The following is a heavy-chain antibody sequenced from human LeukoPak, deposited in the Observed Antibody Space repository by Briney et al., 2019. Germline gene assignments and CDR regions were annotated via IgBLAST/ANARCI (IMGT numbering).Heavy chain of an antibody. CDR3: AKYYGSGGKIDY. D-gene: IGHD3-10*01. CDR1: GFTFSGYA. V-gene: IGHV3-23*01. Sequence: GGSLRLSCAASGFTFSGYAMSWVRQAPGKGLEWVSAISGSGGSTYYADSVKGRFTISRDNSKNTLYLQMNSLRAEDMAVYYCAKYYGSGGKIDYWAREPWSPSPQ. CDR2: ISGSGGST. J-gene: IGHJ4*02.